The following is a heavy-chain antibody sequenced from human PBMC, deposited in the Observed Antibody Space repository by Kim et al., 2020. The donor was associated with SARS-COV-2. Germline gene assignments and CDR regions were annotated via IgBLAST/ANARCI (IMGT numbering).Heavy chain of an antibody. CDR3: ARDRGDVGATTYNWFDP. CDR1: GGSISSSNW. D-gene: IGHD1-26*01. V-gene: IGHV4-4*02. Sequence: SETLSFTCAVSGGSISSSNWWSWVRQPPGKGLEWIGEIYHSGSTNYNPSLKSRVTISVDKSKNQFSLKLSSVTAADTAVYYCARDRGDVGATTYNWFDPWGQGTLVTVSS. J-gene: IGHJ5*02. CDR2: IYHSGST.